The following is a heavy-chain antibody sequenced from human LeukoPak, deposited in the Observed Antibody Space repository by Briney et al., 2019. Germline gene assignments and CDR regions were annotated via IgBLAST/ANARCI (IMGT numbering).Heavy chain of an antibody. J-gene: IGHJ6*03. D-gene: IGHD5-12*01. V-gene: IGHV3-48*03. Sequence: GWSLGLSCAASGFTFSSYEMNWVRQAPGKGLEWVSYISSSGSTIYYADSVKGRFTISRDNSKNTLYLQMNSLRAEDTAVYYCAKDGGGYANYYYYYYMDVWGKGTTVTISS. CDR3: AKDGGGYANYYYYYYMDV. CDR2: ISSSGSTI. CDR1: GFTFSSYE.